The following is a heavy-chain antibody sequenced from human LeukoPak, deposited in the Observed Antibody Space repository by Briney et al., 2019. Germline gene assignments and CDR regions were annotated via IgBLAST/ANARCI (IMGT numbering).Heavy chain of an antibody. D-gene: IGHD2-8*02. CDR2: IYPGDSDT. V-gene: IGHV5-51*01. Sequence: GESLKISCKGSGYSFTSYWIGWVRQMPGKGLEWMGIIYPGDSDTRYSPSFQGQVTISADKSISTAYLQWSSLKASDTAMYYCARLGTGLQRSNNWFDHWGQGTLVTVSS. CDR3: ARLGTGLQRSNNWFDH. J-gene: IGHJ5*02. CDR1: GYSFTSYW.